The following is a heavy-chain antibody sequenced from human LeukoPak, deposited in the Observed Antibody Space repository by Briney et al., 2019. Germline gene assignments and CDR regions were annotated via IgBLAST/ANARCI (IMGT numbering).Heavy chain of an antibody. J-gene: IGHJ4*02. CDR3: ARHEFYGSYYFDY. CDR2: IYYSGST. D-gene: IGHD1-26*01. Sequence: TETLSLTCTVSGGSISSSSYYWGWIRQPPGKGLEWIGTIYYSGSTYYNPSLKSRVTISVDTSKNQFSLKLSSVTAADTALYYCARHEFYGSYYFDYWGQGTLVTVSS. CDR1: GGSISSSSYY. V-gene: IGHV4-39*01.